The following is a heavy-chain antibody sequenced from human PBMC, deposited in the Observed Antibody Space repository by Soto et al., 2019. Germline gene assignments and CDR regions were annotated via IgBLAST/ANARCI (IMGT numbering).Heavy chain of an antibody. J-gene: IGHJ4*02. D-gene: IGHD1-20*01. Sequence: QVQLVQSGAEVKKPGASVKVSCKASGYTLTSYAMHWVRQAPGQRLEWMGWINAGNGNTKYSQKFQGRVTITSDPSSSTAYMELSLLRSEDAAVYYWAIGLTGSLHYFDYWGQGTLVTVSS. CDR3: AIGLTGSLHYFDY. CDR2: INAGNGNT. CDR1: GYTLTSYA. V-gene: IGHV1-3*01.